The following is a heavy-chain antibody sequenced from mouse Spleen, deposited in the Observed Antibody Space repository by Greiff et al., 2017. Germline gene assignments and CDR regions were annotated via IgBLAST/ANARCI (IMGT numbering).Heavy chain of an antibody. D-gene: IGHD3-3*01. J-gene: IGHJ2*01. V-gene: IGHV1-19*01. CDR2: INPYNGGT. Sequence: VQLQQSGPVLVKPGASVKMSCKASGYTFTDYYMNWVKQSHGKGLEWIGVINPYNGGTSYNQKFKGKATLTVDKSSSTAYMELNSLTSEDSAVYYCAREGTDYFDYWGQGTTLTVSS. CDR1: GYTFTDYY. CDR3: AREGTDYFDY.